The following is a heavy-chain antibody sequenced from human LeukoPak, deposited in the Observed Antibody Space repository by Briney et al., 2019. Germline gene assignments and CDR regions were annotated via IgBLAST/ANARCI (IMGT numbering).Heavy chain of an antibody. CDR3: AKDLVTYYYDSSVLDY. D-gene: IGHD3-22*01. J-gene: IGHJ4*02. Sequence: GGSLRLSCAASGFTFSSYGMHWVRQAPGKGLEWVAVISYDGSNKYYADSVKGRFTISRDNSKNTLYLQMNSLRAEDTAVYYCAKDLVTYYYDSSVLDYWGQGTLVTVSS. CDR1: GFTFSSYG. V-gene: IGHV3-30*18. CDR2: ISYDGSNK.